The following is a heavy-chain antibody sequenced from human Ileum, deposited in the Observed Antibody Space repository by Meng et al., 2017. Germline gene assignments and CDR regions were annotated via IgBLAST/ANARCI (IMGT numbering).Heavy chain of an antibody. CDR2: ISYDGSNY. V-gene: IGHV3-30*01. J-gene: IGHJ1*01. CDR1: GFTFRTYA. Sequence: QWHQVEPGGGWAQPGRSLRLSCAVSGFTFRTYAIHWVRQAPGKGLEWVAAISYDGSNYQYADSVKVRFIISRDNSKNTLYLQLNSLRPEDTAVYYCVGGRSSAWFSAFQYWGQGTLVTVSS. CDR3: VGGRSSAWFSAFQY. D-gene: IGHD6-19*01.